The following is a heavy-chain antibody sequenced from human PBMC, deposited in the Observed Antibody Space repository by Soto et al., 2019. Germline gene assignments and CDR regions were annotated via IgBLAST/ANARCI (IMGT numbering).Heavy chain of an antibody. CDR1: GFSFSKYA. D-gene: IGHD6-19*01. CDR2: ITGSGGTR. V-gene: IGHV3-23*01. J-gene: IGHJ4*01. CDR3: AKDALPGVGLCLVAD. Sequence: DVQLLESGGGLVQPGGSLRLSCAASGFSFSKYAMIWVRQAPGKGQEWVSGITGSGGTREYAASVKGRFTISRDNSKNTVDLQMYSLRAEDTAMYYCAKDALPGVGLCLVADWGHLTLVTV.